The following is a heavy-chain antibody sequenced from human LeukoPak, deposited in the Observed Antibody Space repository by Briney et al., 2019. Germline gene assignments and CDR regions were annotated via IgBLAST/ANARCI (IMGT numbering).Heavy chain of an antibody. Sequence: SQTLSLTCAISGDSVSSNSAAWNWIRQSPSRGLEWLGRTYYRSKWYNDYAVSVKSRITINPDTSKNQFSLQLNSVTPEDTAVYYCAKREISMVRGKPWYYYYYMDVWGKGTTVTISS. CDR2: TYYRSKWYN. CDR1: GDSVSSNSAA. D-gene: IGHD3-10*01. CDR3: AKREISMVRGKPWYYYYYMDV. J-gene: IGHJ6*03. V-gene: IGHV6-1*01.